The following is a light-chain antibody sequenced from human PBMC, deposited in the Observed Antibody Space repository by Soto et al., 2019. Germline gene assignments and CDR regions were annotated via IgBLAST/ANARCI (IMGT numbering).Light chain of an antibody. CDR2: SND. V-gene: IGLV1-44*01. CDR1: SCNIGSNT. J-gene: IGLJ3*02. CDR3: AAWDDSLNGPV. Sequence: QSVLTQPPSVSGTPGQRVTISCSGSSCNIGSNTVSWYQQLPGTAPKLLIYSNDQRPSGVPDRFSDSKSGTSDSLVISGLQSEDEADYYCAAWDDSLNGPVFGGGTKLTVL.